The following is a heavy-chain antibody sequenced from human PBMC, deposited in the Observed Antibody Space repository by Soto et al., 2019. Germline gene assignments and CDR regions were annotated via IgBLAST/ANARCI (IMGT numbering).Heavy chain of an antibody. Sequence: GSLRLSCAASGFTFSSYSMNWVRQAPGKGLEWVSSISSSSSYIYYADSVKGRFTISRDNAKNSLYLQMNSLRAEDTAVYYCARDSSLQITGTTFDYWGQGTLVTVSS. CDR2: ISSSSSYI. V-gene: IGHV3-21*01. CDR1: GFTFSSYS. CDR3: ARDSSLQITGTTFDY. J-gene: IGHJ4*02. D-gene: IGHD1-20*01.